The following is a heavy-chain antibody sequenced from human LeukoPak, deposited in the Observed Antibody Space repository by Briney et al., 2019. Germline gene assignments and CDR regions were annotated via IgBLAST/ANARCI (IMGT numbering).Heavy chain of an antibody. Sequence: GGSLRLSCAASGFAFSSYSMNWVRQAPGKGLEWISSINGNSRSIFYADSVKGRFIISRDNAKNSLYLQMNSLRAEDTAVYYCARDVRYDFWGGYYYYYYYMDVWGKGTTVNVSS. D-gene: IGHD3-3*01. CDR3: ARDVRYDFWGGYYYYYYYMDV. J-gene: IGHJ6*03. V-gene: IGHV3-21*01. CDR2: INGNSRSI. CDR1: GFAFSSYS.